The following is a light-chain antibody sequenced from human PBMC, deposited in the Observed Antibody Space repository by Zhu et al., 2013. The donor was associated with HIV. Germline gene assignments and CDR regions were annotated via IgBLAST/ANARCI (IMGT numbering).Light chain of an antibody. CDR3: QQYDGSPEGFT. V-gene: IGKV3-20*01. Sequence: EVVMTQSPGTLSVSPGERATLSCRASQSVSSSYLAWYQQQPGQAPRLLIYGASSRTTGVPDRSSGSGSGTDFTLTISRLEPEDFAVYFCQQYDGSPEGFTFGPGTTVDIK. J-gene: IGKJ3*01. CDR1: QSVSSSY. CDR2: GAS.